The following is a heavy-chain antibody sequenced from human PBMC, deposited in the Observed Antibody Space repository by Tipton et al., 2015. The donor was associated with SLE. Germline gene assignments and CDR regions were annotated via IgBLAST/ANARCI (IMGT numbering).Heavy chain of an antibody. CDR2: INHSGST. CDR3: AKEVAGNYYYGMDV. D-gene: IGHD6-19*01. J-gene: IGHJ6*02. CDR1: GGSFSGYY. V-gene: IGHV4-34*01. Sequence: LRLSCAVYGGSFSGYYWSWIRQPPGKGLEWIGEINHSGSTNYNPSLKSRVTISVDTSKNQFSLKLSSVTAADTAVYYCAKEVAGNYYYGMDVWGQGTTVTVSS.